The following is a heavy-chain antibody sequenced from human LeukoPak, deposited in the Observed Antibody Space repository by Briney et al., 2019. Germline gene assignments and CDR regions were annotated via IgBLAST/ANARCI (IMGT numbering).Heavy chain of an antibody. CDR1: GFTFSSYS. CDR2: ISSSTGTI. D-gene: IGHD2-21*01. Sequence: GGSLRLSCAASGFTFSSYSMNWVRQAPGKGLEWGSYISSSTGTIYYADSVKGRFTISRDNAKNSLYLQMNSLRDEDTAVYYCARDSGDFFVVPFDYWGQGTLVTVSS. J-gene: IGHJ4*02. CDR3: ARDSGDFFVVPFDY. V-gene: IGHV3-48*02.